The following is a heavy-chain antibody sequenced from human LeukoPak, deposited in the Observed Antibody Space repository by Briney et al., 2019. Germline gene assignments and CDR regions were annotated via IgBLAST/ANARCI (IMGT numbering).Heavy chain of an antibody. D-gene: IGHD3-9*01. Sequence: ASVKVSCKASGYTFTSYAMHWVRQAPGQRLECMGWINAGNGNTKYSQKFQGRVTITRDTSASTAYMELSSLRSEGTAVYYCASLDWSDYYFDYWGQGTLVTVSS. J-gene: IGHJ4*02. CDR1: GYTFTSYA. CDR3: ASLDWSDYYFDY. CDR2: INAGNGNT. V-gene: IGHV1-3*01.